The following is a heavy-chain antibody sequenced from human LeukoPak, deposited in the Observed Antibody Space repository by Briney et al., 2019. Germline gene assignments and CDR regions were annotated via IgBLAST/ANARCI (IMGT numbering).Heavy chain of an antibody. CDR3: AKTTYDILTGFNDAFDI. D-gene: IGHD3-9*01. V-gene: IGHV3-23*01. J-gene: IGHJ3*02. CDR2: ISGSGGST. CDR1: GFTFSSYA. Sequence: GGSLRLSCAASGFTFSSYAMSWVRQAPGKGLEWVSAISGSGGSTYYADSVKGRFTISRDNSKNTLYLQMNSLRAEDTAVYYCAKTTYDILTGFNDAFDIWGQGTMVTVSS.